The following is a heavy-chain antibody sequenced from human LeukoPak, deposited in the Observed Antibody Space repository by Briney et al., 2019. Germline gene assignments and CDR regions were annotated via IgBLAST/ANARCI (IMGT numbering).Heavy chain of an antibody. J-gene: IGHJ3*02. V-gene: IGHV1-2*02. CDR2: INPNSGGT. Sequence: ASVKVSCKASGYTFTSYYMHWVRQGPGQGLEWMGWINPNSGGTNYSQKFQGRVTMTRDTSISTAYMELSRLRSDDTAVYYCAVLSGNDAFDIWGQGTMVTVSS. CDR1: GYTFTSYY. D-gene: IGHD1-26*01. CDR3: AVLSGNDAFDI.